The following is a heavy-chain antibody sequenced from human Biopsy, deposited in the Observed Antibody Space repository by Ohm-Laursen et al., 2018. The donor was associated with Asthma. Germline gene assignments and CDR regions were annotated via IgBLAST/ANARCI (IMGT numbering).Heavy chain of an antibody. CDR3: ARAVDYSHYYGIDV. J-gene: IGHJ6*02. Sequence: SVKVSCNTSGYTFNSAGITWVRQAPGQGLEWMGWISVYNGNTKVAQKLQDRVTMIRDTSTSTAYMELRSLRSDDTAVYFCARAVDYSHYYGIDVWGQGTTVTVS. V-gene: IGHV1-18*01. CDR1: GYTFNSAG. D-gene: IGHD3-10*01. CDR2: ISVYNGNT.